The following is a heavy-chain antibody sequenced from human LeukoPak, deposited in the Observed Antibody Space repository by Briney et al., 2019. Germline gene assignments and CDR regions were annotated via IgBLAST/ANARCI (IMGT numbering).Heavy chain of an antibody. V-gene: IGHV3-48*02. CDR3: AREISATVTPYYFDY. J-gene: IGHJ4*02. Sequence: GGSLRLSCAASGFTFSSYSMNWVRQAPGKGREWVSYISSSSSTIYYADSVKGRFTISRDNAKNSLYLQMNSLRDEDTAVYYCAREISATVTPYYFDYWGQGTLVTVSS. CDR1: GFTFSSYS. CDR2: ISSSSSTI. D-gene: IGHD4-17*01.